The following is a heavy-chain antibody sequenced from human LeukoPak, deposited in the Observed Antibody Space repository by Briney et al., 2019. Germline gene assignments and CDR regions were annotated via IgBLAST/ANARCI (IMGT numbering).Heavy chain of an antibody. J-gene: IGHJ4*02. V-gene: IGHV3-66*01. D-gene: IGHD1-26*01. Sequence: GGSLRLSCAASGFTVSSNYMGWVCQAPGKGLEWVSLIYSGGDTYYADSVKGRFTISRDISENTMYLQMNSLRAEDTAVYYCARSMFSGSYLHRDYWGQGTLVTVSS. CDR2: IYSGGDT. CDR1: GFTVSSNY. CDR3: ARSMFSGSYLHRDY.